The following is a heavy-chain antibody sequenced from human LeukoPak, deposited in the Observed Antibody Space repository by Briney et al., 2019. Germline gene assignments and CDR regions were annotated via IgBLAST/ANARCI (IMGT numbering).Heavy chain of an antibody. CDR3: AREGEGRSSLDY. V-gene: IGHV4-61*02. J-gene: IGHJ4*02. Sequence: SETLSLTCTVSGGSISGNSYYWGWIRQPAGKGLEWIGLIYTSGSTHYNPSLKRRVTISVDTSKNQFSLRLSSVTAADTAVYYCAREGEGRSSLDYWGQGTLVTVSS. D-gene: IGHD6-6*01. CDR2: IYTSGST. CDR1: GGSISGNSYY.